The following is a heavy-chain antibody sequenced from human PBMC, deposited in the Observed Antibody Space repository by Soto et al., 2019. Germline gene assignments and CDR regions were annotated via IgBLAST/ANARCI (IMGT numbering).Heavy chain of an antibody. V-gene: IGHV1-18*01. Sequence: QVQLVQSGAEVKKPGASVKVSCKASGYTFTSYGISWVRQAPGQGLEWMGWISAYNGNTNYAQKLQGRVTMTTDTXXSTADMELRSLRSDDTAVYYCARLWGYGDYGEMGYWGQGTLVTVSS. CDR2: ISAYNGNT. CDR1: GYTFTSYG. D-gene: IGHD4-17*01. CDR3: ARLWGYGDYGEMGY. J-gene: IGHJ4*02.